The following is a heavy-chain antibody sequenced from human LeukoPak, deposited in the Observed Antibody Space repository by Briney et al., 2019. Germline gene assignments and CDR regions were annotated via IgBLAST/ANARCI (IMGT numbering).Heavy chain of an antibody. V-gene: IGHV3-7*03. CDR1: GFSFGSYF. CDR3: AKDMSGSYSRAFDI. CDR2: MNQDGSEK. Sequence: GGSLRLSCAASGFSFGSYFMTWVRQAPGKGLEWVANMNQDGSEKYYVDSVKGRFTISRDNAKNSLYLQMNSLRAEDTALYYCAKDMSGSYSRAFDIWGQGTMVTVSS. J-gene: IGHJ3*02. D-gene: IGHD1-26*01.